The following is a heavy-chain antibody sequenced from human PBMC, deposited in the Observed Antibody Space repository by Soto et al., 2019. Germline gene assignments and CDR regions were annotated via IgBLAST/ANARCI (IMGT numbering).Heavy chain of an antibody. CDR3: AYSSTPCDY. CDR1: GFTFSSYA. D-gene: IGHD6-13*01. CDR2: ISGSGGST. Sequence: EVQLLESGGGLVQPGGSLRLSCAASGFTFSSYAMSWVRQAPGKGLEWVSAISGSGGSTYYADSVKGRFTISVDNAKNALCRQMYGVRAGDTAVYDCAYSSTPCDYWGQGTLVTVSS. J-gene: IGHJ4*02. V-gene: IGHV3-23*01.